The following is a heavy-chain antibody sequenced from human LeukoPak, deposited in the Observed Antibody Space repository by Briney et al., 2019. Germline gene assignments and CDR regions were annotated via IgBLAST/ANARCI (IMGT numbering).Heavy chain of an antibody. D-gene: IGHD6-19*01. CDR3: AKVRAPSGWFNSDY. V-gene: IGHV3-23*01. Sequence: GGSLRLSCAASGFTFSNYVMGWVRQAPGKGLEWVSGISGSGDSTYYADSVKGRFTISRDNSKNTLYLQMNSLRVEDTAAYYCAKVRAPSGWFNSDYWGQGTLVTVSS. J-gene: IGHJ4*02. CDR2: ISGSGDST. CDR1: GFTFSNYV.